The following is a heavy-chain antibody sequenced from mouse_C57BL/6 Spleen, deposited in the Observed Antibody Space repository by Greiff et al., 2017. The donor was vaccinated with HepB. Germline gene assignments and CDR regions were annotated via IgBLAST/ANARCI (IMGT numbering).Heavy chain of an antibody. V-gene: IGHV14-1*01. CDR1: GFNIKDYY. CDR2: IDPEDGDT. D-gene: IGHD1-1*01. CDR3: TTEYYGSSSDDLDY. Sequence: EVQLQQSGAELVRPGASVKLSCTASGFNIKDYYMHWVKQRPEQGLEWIGRIDPEDGDTEYAPKFQGKATMTADTSSNTAYLQLSSLTSEDTAVYYCTTEYYGSSSDDLDYWGQGTTLTVSA. J-gene: IGHJ2*01.